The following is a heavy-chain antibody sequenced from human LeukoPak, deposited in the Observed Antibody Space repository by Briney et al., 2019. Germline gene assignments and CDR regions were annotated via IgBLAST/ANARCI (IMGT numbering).Heavy chain of an antibody. J-gene: IGHJ4*02. CDR1: GFTFSTYA. CDR3: ATDLPPYYYDSSGYFLLN. V-gene: IGHV3-23*01. D-gene: IGHD3-22*01. CDR2: ISNSGRST. Sequence: GGSLRLSCAASGFTFSTYAMSWVRQAPGKGLEWVSVISNSGRSTYYADSVNGRFTISRDTFKNTLFLQMNSLRAEDTAVYYCATDLPPYYYDSSGYFLLNWGQGTLVTVSS.